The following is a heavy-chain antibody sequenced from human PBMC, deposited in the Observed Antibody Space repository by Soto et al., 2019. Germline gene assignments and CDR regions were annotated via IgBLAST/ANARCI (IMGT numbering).Heavy chain of an antibody. CDR1: GYTFTSYG. D-gene: IGHD3-9*01. J-gene: IGHJ2*01. Sequence: QVQLVQSGAEVKKPGASVKVSCKASGYTFTSYGISWVRQAPGQGLEWMGWISTYNGNTNYAQKLQGRVTMTTDTSTSTAYLELRSLRSDDTAVYYCARVDYAILTEYWDFDLWGRCTLVTVSS. V-gene: IGHV1-18*01. CDR3: ARVDYAILTEYWDFDL. CDR2: ISTYNGNT.